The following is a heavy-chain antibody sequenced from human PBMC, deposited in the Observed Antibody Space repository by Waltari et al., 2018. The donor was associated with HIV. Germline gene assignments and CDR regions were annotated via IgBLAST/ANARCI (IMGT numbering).Heavy chain of an antibody. D-gene: IGHD3-16*01. J-gene: IGHJ4*02. CDR1: GFTCSYAW. Sequence: EVLLVESGGGLGKPGGSLRLSCAASGFTCSYAWMSWVRQAPGKGLEWVGRIKSNTDGGTTDYAAPVKGRFTISRDDSKTTLYLEMNSLKTEDTAVYYCTTVGGGTRDYWGQGTLITVSS. CDR2: IKSNTDGGTT. CDR3: TTVGGGTRDY. V-gene: IGHV3-15*01.